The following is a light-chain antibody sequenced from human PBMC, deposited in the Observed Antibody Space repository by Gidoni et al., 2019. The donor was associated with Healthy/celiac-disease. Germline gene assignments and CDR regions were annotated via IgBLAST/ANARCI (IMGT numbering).Light chain of an antibody. J-gene: IGKJ3*01. CDR2: DAS. Sequence: EIVLTQSPATLSLSPGERATLSCRASQSVSSYLAWYQQKPGQAPRLLIYDASNRATGIPARFSGSGSGTDFTLTISSLEPEDFAVYYCQQRSNWPLVFGPGTKVEIK. CDR1: QSVSSY. V-gene: IGKV3-11*01. CDR3: QQRSNWPLV.